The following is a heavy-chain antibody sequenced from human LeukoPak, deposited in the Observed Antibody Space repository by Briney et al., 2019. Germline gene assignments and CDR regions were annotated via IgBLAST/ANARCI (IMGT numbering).Heavy chain of an antibody. Sequence: GGSLRLSCAASGFSFNTYGMHWVRQAPGKGLEWVGFIGHEGSNKYYGDSVKGRFTISRDTSKNTVYLQMNSLRADDTALYYCARDLSYTFDYWGQGTLVTVSS. CDR2: IGHEGSNK. D-gene: IGHD2/OR15-2a*01. CDR3: ARDLSYTFDY. J-gene: IGHJ4*02. V-gene: IGHV3-30*02. CDR1: GFSFNTYG.